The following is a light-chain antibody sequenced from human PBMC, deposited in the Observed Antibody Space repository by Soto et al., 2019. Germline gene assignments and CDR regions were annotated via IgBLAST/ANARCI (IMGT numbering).Light chain of an antibody. CDR3: QQSYSTPRA. Sequence: DIQMTQSPSSLSASVGDRVSITCRASQSISNFLNWYQHKPGKAPRLLIYASSILESGVPSRFSGSGSGTDFTLTISSLQPEDFATYYCQQSYSTPRAFGQGTKVEFK. CDR2: ASS. J-gene: IGKJ1*01. V-gene: IGKV1-39*01. CDR1: QSISNF.